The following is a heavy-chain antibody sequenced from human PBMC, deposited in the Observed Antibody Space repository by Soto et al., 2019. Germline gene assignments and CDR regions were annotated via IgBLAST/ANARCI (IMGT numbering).Heavy chain of an antibody. J-gene: IGHJ4*02. D-gene: IGHD2-15*01. V-gene: IGHV4-34*01. CDR3: ARAAMKAAATLFDY. CDR2: INHSGFT. CDR1: DGSFRGYY. Sequence: PSETLSLTCGVSDGSFRGYYWSWIRQPPGRGLEWIGEINHSGFTNYNPTLKSRVSISRDTSTNQFSLELTSVTAADSGVYYCARAAMKAAATLFDYWGQGTLVTVSS.